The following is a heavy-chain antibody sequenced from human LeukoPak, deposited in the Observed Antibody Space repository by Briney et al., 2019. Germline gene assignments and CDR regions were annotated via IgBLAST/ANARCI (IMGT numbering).Heavy chain of an antibody. CDR3: ARGTYYYDRKNLGYFDY. CDR1: GYTFTSYY. Sequence: ASVKVSCKASGYTFTSYYMHWVRQAPGQGLEWMGIINPSGGSTSYAQKFQGRVTMTRDTSTSTVYMEMSSLRSEDTAVYYCARGTYYYDRKNLGYFDYWGQGTLVTVSS. CDR2: INPSGGST. V-gene: IGHV1-46*01. D-gene: IGHD3-22*01. J-gene: IGHJ4*02.